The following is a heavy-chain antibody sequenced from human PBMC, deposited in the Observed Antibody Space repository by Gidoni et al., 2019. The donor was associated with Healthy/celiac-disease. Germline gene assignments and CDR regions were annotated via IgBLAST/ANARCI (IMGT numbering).Heavy chain of an antibody. CDR1: GGSISSGGSY. CDR3: ARETYYYDSSGYRGYYFDY. Sequence: QVQLQESGPGLVKPSQTLSLTCTVSGGSISSGGSYWSWIRQHPGKGLEWIGYIYYSGSTYYNPSLKSLVTISVDTSKNQFSLKLSSVTAADTAVYYCARETYYYDSSGYRGYYFDYWGQGTLVTVSS. CDR2: IYYSGST. D-gene: IGHD3-22*01. V-gene: IGHV4-31*01. J-gene: IGHJ4*02.